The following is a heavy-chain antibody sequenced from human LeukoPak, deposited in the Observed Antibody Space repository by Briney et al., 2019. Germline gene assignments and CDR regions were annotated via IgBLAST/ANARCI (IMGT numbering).Heavy chain of an antibody. V-gene: IGHV1-2*02. D-gene: IGHD1-26*01. CDR2: INPNSGGT. CDR3: ARRAYSGGSYSYYYYYYMDV. J-gene: IGHJ6*03. CDR1: GYTFTGYY. Sequence: ASVKVSCKASGYTFTGYYMHWVRQAPGQGLEWMGWINPNSGGTNYAQKFQGRVPMTRDTSISTAYMELSRLRSDDTAVYYCARRAYSGGSYSYYYYYYMDVWGKGTTVTVSS.